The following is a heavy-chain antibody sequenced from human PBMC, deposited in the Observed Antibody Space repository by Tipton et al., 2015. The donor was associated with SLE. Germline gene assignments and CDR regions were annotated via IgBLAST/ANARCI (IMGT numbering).Heavy chain of an antibody. J-gene: IGHJ4*02. V-gene: IGHV1-18*01. D-gene: IGHD6-6*01. CDR1: GGTFSSYT. CDR3: AVEPGSIAALRGDY. CDR2: ISAYNGNT. Sequence: QSGAEVKKPGSSVKVSCKASGGTFSSYTISWVRQAPGQGLEWMGWISAYNGNTNYAQKLQGRVTMTTDTSTSTAYMELRSLRSDDTAVYYCAVEPGSIAALRGDYWGQGTLVTVSS.